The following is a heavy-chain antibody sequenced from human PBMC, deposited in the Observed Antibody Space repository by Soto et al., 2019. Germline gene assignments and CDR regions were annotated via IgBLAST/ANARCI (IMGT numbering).Heavy chain of an antibody. J-gene: IGHJ4*02. CDR1: GFSVSNAL. CDR3: TTVNPSKYDSRGHYY. Sequence: ECLRLSCAASGFSVSNALMNWVGQAPGKGLEWVGRIKKRADGGTADHATPVKGRFTISRDDSKDTLYLQMNSLKTEDTAVYYCTTVNPSKYDSRGHYYCGQRTLVTVSS. D-gene: IGHD3-22*01. CDR2: IKKRADGGTA. V-gene: IGHV3-15*07.